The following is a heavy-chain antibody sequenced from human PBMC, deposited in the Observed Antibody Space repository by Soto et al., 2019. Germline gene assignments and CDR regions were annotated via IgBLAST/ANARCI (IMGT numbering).Heavy chain of an antibody. V-gene: IGHV3-23*01. CDR1: GFTFSSCA. D-gene: IGHD2-21*02. J-gene: IGHJ6*02. CDR3: AKALWTATVVSEYYYGMDA. CDR2: ISGGGYST. Sequence: EVQLLESGGGLVQPGGSLRLSCAASGFTFSSCAMSWVRQAPGKGLEWVSSISGGGYSTYYANSVKGRFTISRDNSKNTLYLQMNSLRAEDTALYYCAKALWTATVVSEYYYGMDAWGQGTTVTVSS.